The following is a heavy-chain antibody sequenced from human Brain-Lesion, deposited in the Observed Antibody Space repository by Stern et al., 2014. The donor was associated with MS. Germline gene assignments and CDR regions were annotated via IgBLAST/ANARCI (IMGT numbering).Heavy chain of an antibody. CDR2: IKTDGSEK. D-gene: IGHD1-7*01. CDR1: GFTFSNYW. Sequence: EVQLVESGGGLVQPGESLRLSCAVSGFTFSNYWMTWVRQAPGKGLEWVASIKTDGSEKSYGASVKGRFTISRDNAKNSLYLQMNSLRAEDTAVYYCARAVRELGTWGQGTLVNVSS. CDR3: ARAVRELGT. J-gene: IGHJ5*02. V-gene: IGHV3-7*01.